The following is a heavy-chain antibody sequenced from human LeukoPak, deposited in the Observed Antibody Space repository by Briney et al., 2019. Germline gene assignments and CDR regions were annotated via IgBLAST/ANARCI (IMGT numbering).Heavy chain of an antibody. J-gene: IGHJ3*02. D-gene: IGHD1-14*01. CDR2: INHSGST. V-gene: IGHV4-34*01. CDR1: GGSFSGYY. CDR3: ARRPESPEGAFDI. Sequence: SETLSLTCAVYGGSFSGYYWSWIRQPPGKGLEWIGEINHSGSTNYDPSLKSRVTISVDTSKNQFSLKLSSVTAADTAVYYCARRPESPEGAFDIWGQGTMVAVSS.